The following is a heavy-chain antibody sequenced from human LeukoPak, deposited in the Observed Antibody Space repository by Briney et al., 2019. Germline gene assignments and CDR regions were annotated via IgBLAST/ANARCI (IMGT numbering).Heavy chain of an antibody. CDR1: RYTFTSYY. J-gene: IGHJ4*02. Sequence: ASVKVSCKASRYTFTSYYIHWVRQAPGQGLEWMGIINPSGGSTSYAQKFQGRVTMTRDTSTSTVYMELSSLRSEDTAVYYCARERLKIAVAGTGYFDYWGQGTLVTVSS. D-gene: IGHD6-19*01. CDR3: ARERLKIAVAGTGYFDY. CDR2: INPSGGST. V-gene: IGHV1-46*01.